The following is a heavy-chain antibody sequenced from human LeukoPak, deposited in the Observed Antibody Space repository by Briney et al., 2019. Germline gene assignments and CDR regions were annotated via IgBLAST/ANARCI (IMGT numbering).Heavy chain of an antibody. CDR3: ASFPRAGITAMVYY. CDR1: GYTFTSYY. D-gene: IGHD5-18*01. Sequence: ASVKVSCKASGYTFTSYYMHWVRQAPGEGLEWMGIINPTGGSTSYAQKFQGRVTMTRDTSISTAYMELSRLRSDDTAVYYCASFPRAGITAMVYYWGQGTLVTVSS. J-gene: IGHJ4*02. V-gene: IGHV1-46*01. CDR2: INPTGGST.